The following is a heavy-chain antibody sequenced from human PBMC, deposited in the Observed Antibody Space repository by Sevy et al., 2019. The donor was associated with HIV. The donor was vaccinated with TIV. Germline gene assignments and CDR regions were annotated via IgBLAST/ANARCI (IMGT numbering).Heavy chain of an antibody. D-gene: IGHD3-10*01. V-gene: IGHV4-59*01. J-gene: IGHJ5*02. CDR3: ARGHVWFRWFDP. CDR1: GGSISSYY. CDR2: IYYSGST. Sequence: SETLSLTCTVSGGSISSYYWSWIRLPPGKGLEWIGYIYYSGSTNYNPSLRSRVTISVDTSKNQFSLKLSSVTAADTAVYCCARGHVWFRWFDPWGQGTLVTVSS.